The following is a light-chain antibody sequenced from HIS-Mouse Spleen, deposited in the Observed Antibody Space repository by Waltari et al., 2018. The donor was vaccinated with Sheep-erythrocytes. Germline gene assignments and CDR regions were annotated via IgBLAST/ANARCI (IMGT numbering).Light chain of an antibody. Sequence: EIVLTQSPATLSLSPGERATLSCRASQSVSSYLAWYQQKPGQAPRLLIYDASNRATGIPVRFSGSGSGTDFTLTISSLEPEDFAVYYCQQRRGFTFGPGTKVDIK. V-gene: IGKV3-11*01. J-gene: IGKJ3*01. CDR1: QSVSSY. CDR2: DAS. CDR3: QQRRGFT.